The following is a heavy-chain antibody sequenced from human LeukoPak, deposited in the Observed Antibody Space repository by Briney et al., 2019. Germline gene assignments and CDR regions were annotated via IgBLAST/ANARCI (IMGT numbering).Heavy chain of an antibody. CDR1: GFTFKNYE. CDR2: ISSASYNM. V-gene: IGHV3-48*03. CDR3: ARGAEDGYYYYYMDV. J-gene: IGHJ6*03. Sequence: GGSLSLSCAPSGFTFKNYEMSWVRQSPGKAVEWLSYISSASYNMYYADSVKGRFSISLENAKKLLYLQMNGLRAEDTALYYCARGAEDGYYYYYMDVWGKGTTVTVSS. D-gene: IGHD4-17*01.